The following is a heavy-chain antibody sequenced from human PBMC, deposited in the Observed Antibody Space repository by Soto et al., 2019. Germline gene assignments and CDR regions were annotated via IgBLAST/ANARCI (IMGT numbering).Heavy chain of an antibody. CDR2: IYLSGST. V-gene: IGHV4-38-2*01. CDR3: AGGPSYGSGTYYPVCFDP. D-gene: IGHD3-10*01. CDR1: GYSISSGYY. J-gene: IGHJ5*02. Sequence: PSETVSLTCAVSGYSISSGYYWCGRRQPPGKGLEWSGIIYLSGSTSYDPSLTRRVTIALDTSNNQISLRLSSVTATDTAVYYCAGGPSYGSGTYYPVCFDPWGQGTLVTVSS.